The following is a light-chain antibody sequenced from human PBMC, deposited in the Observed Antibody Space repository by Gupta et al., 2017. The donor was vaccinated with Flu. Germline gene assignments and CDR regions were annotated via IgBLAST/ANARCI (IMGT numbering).Light chain of an antibody. Sequence: QPVRITRKRDSLRRYYETWYQQKPGQAPGLIIYGNNNRHSGCTELVSGSLSGITAALTITGAQADDEEAYYCNSRDIRCNNRGVFGGGTKLTVL. CDR2: GNN. CDR1: SLRRYY. J-gene: IGLJ3*02. CDR3: NSRDIRCNNRGV. V-gene: IGLV3-19*01.